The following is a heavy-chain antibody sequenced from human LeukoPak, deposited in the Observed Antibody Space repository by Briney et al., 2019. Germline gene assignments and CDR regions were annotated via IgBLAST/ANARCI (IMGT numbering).Heavy chain of an antibody. D-gene: IGHD3-22*01. Sequence: GASVKVSCKASGYTFTGYYMHWVRQAPGQGLEWMGRINPNSGGTNYAQKFQGRVTMTRDTSISTAYMELSRLRSDGTAVYYCARDLYYYDSSGYWVYYFDYWGPGTLVTVSS. CDR3: ARDLYYYDSSGYWVYYFDY. CDR1: GYTFTGYY. J-gene: IGHJ4*02. CDR2: INPNSGGT. V-gene: IGHV1-2*06.